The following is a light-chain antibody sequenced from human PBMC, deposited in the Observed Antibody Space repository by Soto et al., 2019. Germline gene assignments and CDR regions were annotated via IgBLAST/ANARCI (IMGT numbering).Light chain of an antibody. V-gene: IGKV3-20*01. J-gene: IGKJ2*01. Sequence: DIVLTQSPGPLSLSPGERATLSCRASQSVSGNQLAWYQQKPGQGPRLLIYAASSRATDIPDRFSGSASGTDFTFIISRLEPEDFGMYYCHQYGSLPHTFGQGTKVESK. CDR2: AAS. CDR1: QSVSGNQ. CDR3: HQYGSLPHT.